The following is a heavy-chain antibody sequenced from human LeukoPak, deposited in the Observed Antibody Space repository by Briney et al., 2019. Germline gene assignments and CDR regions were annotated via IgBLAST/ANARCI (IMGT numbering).Heavy chain of an antibody. J-gene: IGHJ4*02. D-gene: IGHD4-17*01. CDR1: GYTFTGYY. CDR2: INPNSGGT. Sequence: ASVKVSCKASGYTFTGYYMHWVRQAPGQGLEWMGWINPNSGGTNYAQKFQGRVTMTRDTSISTAYMELSRLRSDDTAVYYCARAHYGDYSPDYWGQGTLVTVSS. CDR3: ARAHYGDYSPDY. V-gene: IGHV1-2*02.